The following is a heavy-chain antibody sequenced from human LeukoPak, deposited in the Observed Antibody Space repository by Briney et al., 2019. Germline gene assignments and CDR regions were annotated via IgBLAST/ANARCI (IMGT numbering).Heavy chain of an antibody. CDR3: AKGAPIFGVDRYYYYMDV. CDR2: IWYGGSNK. CDR1: GFTFSDYT. J-gene: IGHJ6*03. Sequence: PGGSLRLSCAASGFTFSDYTMQWLRQTPGKGLEWVAVIWYGGSNKYYADSVKGRFTISRDNSKNTLYLQMNSLRAEDTAVYYCAKGAPIFGVDRYYYYMDVWGKGTTVTVSS. V-gene: IGHV3-30*02. D-gene: IGHD3-3*01.